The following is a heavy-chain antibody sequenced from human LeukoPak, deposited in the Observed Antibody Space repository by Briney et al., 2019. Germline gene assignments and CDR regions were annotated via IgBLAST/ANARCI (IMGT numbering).Heavy chain of an antibody. CDR3: ARPSSSGWYAPFF. D-gene: IGHD6-19*01. CDR1: GFTFSTYA. CDR2: ISSKGDYT. V-gene: IGHV3-64*01. J-gene: IGHJ4*02. Sequence: GGSLRLSCAASGFTFSTYAMHWVRQAPGKGLEYVAAISSKGDYTHYANSVKGRFTISRDNSKNTLYLEMGSLRAKDMAVYYCARPSSSGWYAPFFWGQGTLVTVSS.